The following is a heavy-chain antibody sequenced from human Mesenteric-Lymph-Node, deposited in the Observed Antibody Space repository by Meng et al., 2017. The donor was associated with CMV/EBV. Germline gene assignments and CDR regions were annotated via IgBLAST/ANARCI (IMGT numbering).Heavy chain of an antibody. Sequence: SETLSLTCTVSGGSISSYYWSWIRQPPGKGLDWIGDIYYNGNTNYNPPLKSRVTISVDTSKNQFSLKLSSVTAADTAVYYCARVLGGYSYYYYYYGMDVWGQGTTVTVSS. CDR2: IYYNGNT. D-gene: IGHD4-23*01. CDR3: ARVLGGYSYYYYYYGMDV. J-gene: IGHJ6*02. CDR1: GGSISSYY. V-gene: IGHV4-59*12.